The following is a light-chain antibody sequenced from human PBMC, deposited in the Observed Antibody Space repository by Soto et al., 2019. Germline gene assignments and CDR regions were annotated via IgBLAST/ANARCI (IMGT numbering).Light chain of an antibody. CDR2: DTA. CDR3: QHRDKGHPIHT. J-gene: IGKJ3*01. V-gene: IGKV3-11*01. CDR1: QSVDKY. Sequence: EIVLTQSPATLSLSPGDRATLSCRASQSVDKYLAWYQQKLGQAPRLLIYDTANRATGIPARFSGSGSGTDFTLTISSLESDDFAVYYCQHRDKGHPIHTFGPGTKVDIK.